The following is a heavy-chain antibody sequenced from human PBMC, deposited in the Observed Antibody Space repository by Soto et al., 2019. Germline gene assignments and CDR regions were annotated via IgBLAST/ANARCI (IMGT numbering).Heavy chain of an antibody. D-gene: IGHD3-16*01. V-gene: IGHV3-66*01. CDR2: IYSGGST. J-gene: IGHJ4*02. CDR3: ARDPWAADY. Sequence: ESGGGLVQPGGSLRLSCAASGFTVSTKYMSWVRQAPGKGLEWVSVIYSGGSTFYADSVRGRFTISRDNSKNTVNLRMNSLRAEDTAVYYCARDPWAADYWGQGTLVTVSS. CDR1: GFTVSTKY.